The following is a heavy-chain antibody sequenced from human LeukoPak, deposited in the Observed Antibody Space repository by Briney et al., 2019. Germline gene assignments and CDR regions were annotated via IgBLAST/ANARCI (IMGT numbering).Heavy chain of an antibody. CDR2: IRYDGSKK. Sequence: GGSLRLSCAASGFTFSSYAMSWVRQAPGKGLEWVAFIRYDGSKKYYADSVKGRFTISRDNSKNTLYLQMNSLRAEDTAVYYCAKDQDSGYDWGLFDYWGRGTLVTVSS. CDR3: AKDQDSGYDWGLFDY. CDR1: GFTFSSYA. V-gene: IGHV3-30*02. D-gene: IGHD5-12*01. J-gene: IGHJ4*02.